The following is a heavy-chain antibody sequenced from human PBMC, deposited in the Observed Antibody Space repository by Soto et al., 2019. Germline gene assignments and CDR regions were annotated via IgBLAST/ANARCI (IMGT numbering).Heavy chain of an antibody. D-gene: IGHD2-8*02. J-gene: IGHJ6*02. CDR2: IIPILGIA. CDR1: GGTFSSYT. Sequence: ASVKVSCKASGGTFSSYTISWVRQAPGQGLEWMGRIIPILGIANYAQKFQGRVTITADKSTSTAYMELSSLRGEDTAVYHCAKGLVGYVFGVQDYHYGMDVWGQGTTVTVSS. CDR3: AKGLVGYVFGVQDYHYGMDV. V-gene: IGHV1-69*02.